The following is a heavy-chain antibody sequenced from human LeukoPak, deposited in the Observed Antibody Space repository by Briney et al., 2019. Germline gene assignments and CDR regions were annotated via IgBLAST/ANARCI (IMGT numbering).Heavy chain of an antibody. D-gene: IGHD4-17*01. V-gene: IGHV4-61*01. CDR1: GGSIISSSYY. CDR3: ARDYGDYPWSFDY. J-gene: IGHJ4*02. CDR2: IYYSGST. Sequence: SETLSLTCSVSGGSIISSSYYWSWIRQPPGKGLEWIGYIYYSGSTNYNPSLKSRVTISVDTSKNQFSLKLSSVTAADTAVYYCARDYGDYPWSFDYWGQGTLVTVSS.